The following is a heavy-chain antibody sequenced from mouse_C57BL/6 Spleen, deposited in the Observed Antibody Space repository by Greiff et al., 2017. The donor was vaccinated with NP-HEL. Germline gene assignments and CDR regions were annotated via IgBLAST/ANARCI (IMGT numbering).Heavy chain of an antibody. CDR3: ARTYSNYFDY. Sequence: QVQLKQPGAELVRPGTSVKLSCKASGYTFTSYWMHWVKQRPGQGLEWIGVIDPSDSYTNYNQKFKGKATLTVDTSSSTAYMQLSSLTSEDSAVYYRARTYSNYFDYWGQGTTLTVSS. V-gene: IGHV1-59*01. CDR1: GYTFTSYW. D-gene: IGHD2-5*01. CDR2: IDPSDSYT. J-gene: IGHJ2*01.